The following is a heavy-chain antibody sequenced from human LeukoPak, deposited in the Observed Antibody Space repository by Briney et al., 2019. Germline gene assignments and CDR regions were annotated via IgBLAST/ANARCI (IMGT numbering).Heavy chain of an antibody. CDR2: IFGSGSST. J-gene: IGHJ3*02. Sequence: GGSLRLSCVASGFTFRSYAMSWVRQAPGKGLEWVSGIFGSGSSTFYADSVKGRFTISRDNSKNTLFPQMSTLRAEDSAIYYCAKDYYGSWRFAFDIWGQGTVVTVSS. V-gene: IGHV3-23*01. CDR3: AKDYYGSWRFAFDI. D-gene: IGHD3/OR15-3a*01. CDR1: GFTFRSYA.